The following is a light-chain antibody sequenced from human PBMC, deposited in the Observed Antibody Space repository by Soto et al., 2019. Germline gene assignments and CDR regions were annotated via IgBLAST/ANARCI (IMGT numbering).Light chain of an antibody. V-gene: IGKV1-12*01. Sequence: DIQMTQSPSSVSASVGGGVTITCRASRDISNYLAWYQQIPGKAPKLLIYAASTLDGGVPSRFSGSGSGTDFSLTVSGLLPEDSATYYCQQTKGFPLTFGGGTKVEIK. CDR2: AAS. CDR1: RDISNY. J-gene: IGKJ4*01. CDR3: QQTKGFPLT.